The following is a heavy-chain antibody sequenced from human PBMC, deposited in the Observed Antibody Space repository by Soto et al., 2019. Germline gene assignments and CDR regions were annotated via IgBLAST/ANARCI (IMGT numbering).Heavy chain of an antibody. D-gene: IGHD3-9*01. CDR2: IIPIFGTA. CDR1: GYIFINYA. CDR3: ASLFW. V-gene: IGHV1-69*13. J-gene: IGHJ4*02. Sequence: GASVKVSCKASGYIFINYAISWVRQAPGQGLEWMGGIIPIFGTANYAQKFQGRVTITADESTSTAYMELSSLRSEDTAVYYCASLFWWGQGTLVTVSS.